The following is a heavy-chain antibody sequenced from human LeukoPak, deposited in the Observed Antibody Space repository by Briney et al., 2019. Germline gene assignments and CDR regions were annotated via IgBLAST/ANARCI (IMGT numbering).Heavy chain of an antibody. J-gene: IGHJ4*02. V-gene: IGHV3-30-3*01. CDR2: ISYDGSNK. D-gene: IGHD5-18*01. CDR3: ARDHARGYSYGYPDY. Sequence: GGSLRLSCAASGFTSSSYAMHWVRQAPGKGLEGVAVISYDGSNKYYAYSVKGRFTISRDNSKNTLYLQMNSLRAEDTAVYYCARDHARGYSYGYPDYWGQGTLVTVSS. CDR1: GFTSSSYA.